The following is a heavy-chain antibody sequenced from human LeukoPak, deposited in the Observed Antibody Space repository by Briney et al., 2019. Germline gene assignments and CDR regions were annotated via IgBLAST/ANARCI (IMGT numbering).Heavy chain of an antibody. Sequence: RSLRLSCAASGFTFSSYGMHWVRQAPGKGLEWVAVISYDGSNKYYADSVKGRFTISRDNSKNTLYLQMNSLRAEDTAVYYCAKDLTAAAANGNWFDPWGQGTLVTVSS. CDR1: GFTFSSYG. D-gene: IGHD6-13*01. J-gene: IGHJ5*02. V-gene: IGHV3-30*18. CDR3: AKDLTAAAANGNWFDP. CDR2: ISYDGSNK.